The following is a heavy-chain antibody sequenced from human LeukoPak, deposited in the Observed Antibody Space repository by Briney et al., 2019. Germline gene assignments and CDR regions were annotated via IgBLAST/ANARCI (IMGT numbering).Heavy chain of an antibody. Sequence: KPSETLSLTCTVSGGPGDSINTYYWNWIRQPPGKGLEWIGYVYYRVNTNYNPSLKSRLTISVDTSKSQFSLKVSSVTAADTAVYYCARARTRGNNWYFDYWGQGTLVTVSS. CDR2: VYYRVNT. J-gene: IGHJ4*02. CDR3: ARARTRGNNWYFDY. CDR1: GGPGDSINTYY. V-gene: IGHV4-59*01. D-gene: IGHD1-1*01.